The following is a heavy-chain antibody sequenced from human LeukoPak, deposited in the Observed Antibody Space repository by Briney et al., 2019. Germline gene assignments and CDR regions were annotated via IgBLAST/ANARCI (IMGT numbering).Heavy chain of an antibody. J-gene: IGHJ4*02. D-gene: IGHD3-10*01. CDR3: ARDSSELLWFGESNSGVDY. Sequence: GGSLRLSCAASGFTFSGHWMTWVRQAPGKGLEWVANIKEDGSKKNYVDSVKGRFTISRDNSKNTLYLQMNSLRAEDTAVYYCARDSSELLWFGESNSGVDYWGQGTLVTVSS. CDR1: GFTFSGHW. CDR2: IKEDGSKK. V-gene: IGHV3-7*01.